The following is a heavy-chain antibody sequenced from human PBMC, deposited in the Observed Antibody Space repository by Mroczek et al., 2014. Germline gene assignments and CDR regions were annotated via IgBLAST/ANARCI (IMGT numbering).Heavy chain of an antibody. V-gene: IGHV1-2*02. CDR1: GYTFTGYY. CDR3: ARVSGIAAPHADY. CDR2: INPNSGGT. D-gene: IGHD6-13*01. J-gene: IGHJ4*02. Sequence: VQLVESGAEVKKPGASVKVSCKASGYTFTGYYMHWVRQAPGQGLEWMGWINPNSGGTNYAQKFQGRVTMTRDTSISTAYMELSRLRSDDTAVYYCARVSGIAAPHADYWGQGTLVTVSS.